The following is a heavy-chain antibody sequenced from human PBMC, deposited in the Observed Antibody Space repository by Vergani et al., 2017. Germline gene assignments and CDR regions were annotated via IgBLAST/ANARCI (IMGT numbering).Heavy chain of an antibody. CDR1: EYSFGNYW. D-gene: IGHD1-1*01. Sequence: EVELVQSGPEMRKPGESLKISCKGSEYSFGNYWIGCVRQMPGKGLEWMGIIYPANSDTRYSPSFQGQVTISADKSISTAFLQWDSLNASDTALYYCARHTTYTDSWGQGTLVTVSS. CDR2: IYPANSDT. V-gene: IGHV5-51*01. J-gene: IGHJ4*02. CDR3: ARHTTYTDS.